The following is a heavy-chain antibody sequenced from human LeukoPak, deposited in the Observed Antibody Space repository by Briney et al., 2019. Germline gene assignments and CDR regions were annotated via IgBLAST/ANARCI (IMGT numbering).Heavy chain of an antibody. CDR2: IHSGGNT. V-gene: IGHV3-53*01. D-gene: IGHD4-17*01. CDR1: GFAVSSNR. Sequence: GGSLRLSCAASGFAVSSNRMTWVRQAPGTGLEWVSVIHSGGNTNYADCVKGRFTVSRDNSKNTLYLQMNSLRVEDTAIYYCARLDYGDDYWGRGTLVAVSS. J-gene: IGHJ4*02. CDR3: ARLDYGDDY.